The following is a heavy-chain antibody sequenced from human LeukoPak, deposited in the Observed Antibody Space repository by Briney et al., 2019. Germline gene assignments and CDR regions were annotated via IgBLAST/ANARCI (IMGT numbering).Heavy chain of an antibody. CDR1: GYSISSGYY. CDR3: ARVVSCSSTSCYAHYYYMDV. CDR2: ICHSGST. J-gene: IGHJ6*03. V-gene: IGHV4-38-2*02. D-gene: IGHD2-2*01. Sequence: SETLSLTCTVSGYSISSGYYWGWIRQPPGKGLEWIGSICHSGSTYYNPSLKSRVTISVDTSKNQFSLKLSSVTAADTAVYYCARVVSCSSTSCYAHYYYMDVWGKGTTVTVSS.